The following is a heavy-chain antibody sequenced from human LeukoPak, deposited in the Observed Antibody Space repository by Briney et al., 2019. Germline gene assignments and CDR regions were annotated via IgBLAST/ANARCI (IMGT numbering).Heavy chain of an antibody. D-gene: IGHD4-17*01. CDR2: ISYDGSNK. CDR1: GFTFSSYA. V-gene: IGHV3-30*04. J-gene: IGHJ2*01. Sequence: GGSLRLSCAASGFTFSSYAMHWVRQAPGKGLEWVAVISYDGSNKYYADSVKGRFTVSRDNSKNTLYLQMNSLRAEDTALYYCAKPTRDNGDYWYFDLWGRGSLVSVSS. CDR3: AKPTRDNGDYWYFDL.